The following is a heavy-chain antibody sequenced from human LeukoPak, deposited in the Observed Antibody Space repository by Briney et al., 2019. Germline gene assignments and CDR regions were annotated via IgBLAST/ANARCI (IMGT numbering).Heavy chain of an antibody. CDR1: GFTFSNYA. J-gene: IGHJ5*02. CDR3: ARDGRPVGGQWLVRNWFDP. V-gene: IGHV3-48*03. D-gene: IGHD6-19*01. CDR2: ISSGGTTI. Sequence: GGSLRLSCAASGFTFSNYALNWVRQVPGKGLEWVSYISSGGTTIYYADSVKGRFTFSRDNAKNSLYLQMNSLRAEDTAVYYCARDGRPVGGQWLVRNWFDPWGQGTLVTVSS.